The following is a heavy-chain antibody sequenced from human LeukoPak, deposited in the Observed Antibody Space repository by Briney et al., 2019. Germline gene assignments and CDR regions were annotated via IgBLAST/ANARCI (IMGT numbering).Heavy chain of an antibody. CDR1: GYTFTGYY. CDR3: AREMPRGGYFDWLSPSGYGMDV. V-gene: IGHV1-2*02. D-gene: IGHD3-9*01. CDR2: INPNSGGT. Sequence: GASVKVSCKASGYTFTGYYMHWVRQAPGQGLEWMGWINPNSGGTNYAQKFQGRVTMTRDTSTSTAYMELRSLRSDDTAVYYCAREMPRGGYFDWLSPSGYGMDVWGQGTTVTVSS. J-gene: IGHJ6*02.